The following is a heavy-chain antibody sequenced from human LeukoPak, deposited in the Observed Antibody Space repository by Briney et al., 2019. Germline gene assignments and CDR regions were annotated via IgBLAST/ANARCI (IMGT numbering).Heavy chain of an antibody. J-gene: IGHJ5*02. Sequence: GGSLRLSCAASGFTFSSYAMHWVRQAPGKGLEWAAVISYDGSNKYYADSVKGRFTISRDNSKNTLYLQMNSLRAEDTAVYYCASVDIVATISGWFDPWGQGTLVTVSS. CDR2: ISYDGSNK. CDR3: ASVDIVATISGWFDP. V-gene: IGHV3-30-3*01. D-gene: IGHD5-12*01. CDR1: GFTFSSYA.